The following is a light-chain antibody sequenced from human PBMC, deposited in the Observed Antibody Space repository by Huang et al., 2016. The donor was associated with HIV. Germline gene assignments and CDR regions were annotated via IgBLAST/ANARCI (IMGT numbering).Light chain of an antibody. J-gene: IGKJ3*01. CDR1: QGISSW. V-gene: IGKV1D-12*01. CDR3: QQANTSLVA. CDR2: GGS. Sequence: DFQMTQSPSSVSAFVGDRVTITCRASQGISSWLGWYQQRPGTAPKVLIYGGSTLQSGVPARFSGSGSGTEFTLTISRLQTEESGTYYCQQANTSLVAYGPGTKVEIK.